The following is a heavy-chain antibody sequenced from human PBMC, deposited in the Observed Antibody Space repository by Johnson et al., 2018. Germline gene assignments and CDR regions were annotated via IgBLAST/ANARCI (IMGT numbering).Heavy chain of an antibody. D-gene: IGHD3-10*01. CDR3: ARKGFDDSQRGNYFPY. V-gene: IGHV3-21*01. Sequence: VQLQESGGGLVQPGGSLRLSCAASGFTFSDYWMHWVRQVPGKGLEWVSSISGSSSAIFYADSVKGRFTISRDNAENSVYLQMTSLRAEDTAVYYCARKGFDDSQRGNYFPYWGRGTLVTVSS. CDR2: ISGSSSAI. J-gene: IGHJ1*01. CDR1: GFTFSDYW.